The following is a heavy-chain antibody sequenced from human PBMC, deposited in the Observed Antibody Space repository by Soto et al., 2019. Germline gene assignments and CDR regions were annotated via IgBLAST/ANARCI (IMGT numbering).Heavy chain of an antibody. V-gene: IGHV4-34*01. D-gene: IGHD2-15*01. CDR3: ARAGLRGGVDY. CDR2: INHSGST. J-gene: IGHJ4*02. Sequence: QVQLQQWGAGLLKPSETLSLTCAVYGGSFSGYYWSWIRQPPGKGLEWIGEINHSGSTNYNPSLKSRVTISVDTSKNQFSLKLSSATAADTAVYYCARAGLRGGVDYWGQGTLVTVSS. CDR1: GGSFSGYY.